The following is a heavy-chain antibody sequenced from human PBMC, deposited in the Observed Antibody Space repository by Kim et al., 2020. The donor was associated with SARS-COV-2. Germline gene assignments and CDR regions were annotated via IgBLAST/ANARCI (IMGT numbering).Heavy chain of an antibody. CDR1: GFTFSSYA. CDR3: AKDSYRVVALPYFDY. Sequence: GGSLRLSCAASGFTFSSYAMSWVRQAPGKGLEWVSAISGSGGSTYYADSVKGRFTISRDNSKNTLYLQMNSLRAEDTAVYYCAKDSYRVVALPYFDYWGQGTLVTVSS. D-gene: IGHD3-3*01. CDR2: ISGSGGST. J-gene: IGHJ4*02. V-gene: IGHV3-23*01.